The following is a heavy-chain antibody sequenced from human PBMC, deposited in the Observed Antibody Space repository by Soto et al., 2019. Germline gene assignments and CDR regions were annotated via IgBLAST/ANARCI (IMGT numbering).Heavy chain of an antibody. Sequence: EVQLVESGGGLIQPGGSLRLSCAASGFTVSSNYRSWVRQAPGKGLEWVSVIYSGGSTYYADSVKGRFTISRDNSKNTLDLQMNRLRAADTVVYYCARDAGGDRSSGWFYFDYWGQGTLVTVSS. J-gene: IGHJ4*02. CDR1: GFTVSSNY. V-gene: IGHV3-53*01. CDR3: ARDAGGDRSSGWFYFDY. D-gene: IGHD6-19*01. CDR2: IYSGGST.